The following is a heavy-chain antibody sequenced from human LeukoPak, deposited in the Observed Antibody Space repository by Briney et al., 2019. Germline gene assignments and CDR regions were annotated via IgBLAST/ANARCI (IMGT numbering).Heavy chain of an antibody. V-gene: IGHV1-46*01. D-gene: IGHD4-11*01. J-gene: IGHJ6*02. Sequence: ASVKVSCKASGYTFISYYMHWVRQAPGQGLEWMGIINPSGGSTSYAQKFQGRVTMTRDTSTSTVYMELSSLRSEDTAVYYCAREVTRLDYYYYGMDVWGQGTTVTVSS. CDR2: INPSGGST. CDR3: AREVTRLDYYYYGMDV. CDR1: GYTFISYY.